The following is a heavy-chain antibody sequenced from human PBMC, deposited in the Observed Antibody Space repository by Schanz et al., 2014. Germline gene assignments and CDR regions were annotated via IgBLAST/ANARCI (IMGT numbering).Heavy chain of an antibody. D-gene: IGHD3-16*02. CDR3: ARDNRYYLFDY. CDR2: VSRSTPDI. Sequence: EVQLVESGGGLVQPGGSLRLSCTASGFTFSSYSMNWARQAPGKGLEWVSYVSRSTPDIYYADSVKGRFTMSRDNAKNTLYLQLGSLSAEDTAVYFCARDNRYYLFDYWGQGALVTVSS. V-gene: IGHV3-48*01. CDR1: GFTFSSYS. J-gene: IGHJ4*02.